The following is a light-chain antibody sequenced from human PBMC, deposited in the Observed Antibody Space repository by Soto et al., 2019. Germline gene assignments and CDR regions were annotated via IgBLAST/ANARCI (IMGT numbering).Light chain of an antibody. CDR3: ATWDDTLNGRV. CDR2: SDN. CDR1: SSNIGSNS. V-gene: IGLV1-44*01. J-gene: IGLJ3*02. Sequence: QSELTQPPSASGTPGQRVTISCSGSSSNIGSNSVNWYHQVAGTAPKLLIHSDNQRPSGVPDRFSGSKSGTSASLAISGLQSGDEADYYCATWDDTLNGRVFGGVTKLTVL.